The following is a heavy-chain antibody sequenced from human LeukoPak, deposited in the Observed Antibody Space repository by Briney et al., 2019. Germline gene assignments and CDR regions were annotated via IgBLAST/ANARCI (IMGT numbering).Heavy chain of an antibody. CDR1: GGSFSGYY. Sequence: PSETLSLTCAVYGGSFSGYYWSWIRQPPGKGLEWIGEINHSGSTNYNPSLKSRVTISVDTSKNQFSLKLSSVTAADTAVYYCARLVRWRGLRYFDWLSPYFDYWGQGTLVTVSS. CDR3: ARLVRWRGLRYFDWLSPYFDY. V-gene: IGHV4-34*01. D-gene: IGHD3-9*01. CDR2: INHSGST. J-gene: IGHJ4*02.